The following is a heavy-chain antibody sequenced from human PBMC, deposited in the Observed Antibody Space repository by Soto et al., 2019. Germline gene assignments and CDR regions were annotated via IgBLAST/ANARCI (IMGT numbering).Heavy chain of an antibody. CDR1: GFAFTRYS. CDR3: ARESEDLTSNFGY. CDR2: ISSTTNYI. V-gene: IGHV3-21*06. Sequence: GGSLRLSCAASGFAFTRYSMNWVRQAPGKGLEWVSSISSTTNYIYYGDSMKGRFTISRDNAKNSLYLEMNSLRAEDTAVYYCARESEDLTSNFGYWGQGTLVTVSS. J-gene: IGHJ4*02.